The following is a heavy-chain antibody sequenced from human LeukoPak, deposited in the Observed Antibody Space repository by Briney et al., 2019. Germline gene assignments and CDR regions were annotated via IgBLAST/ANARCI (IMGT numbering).Heavy chain of an antibody. CDR3: ARGHVYTGGYFDY. V-gene: IGHV4-34*01. CDR2: INHSGST. D-gene: IGHD2-15*01. Sequence: SETLSLTCAVYGGSFSGYYWSWIRQPPGKGLEWIREINHSGSTNYNPSLKSRVTISVDTSKNQFSLKLSSVTAADTAVYYCARGHVYTGGYFDYWGQGTLVTVSS. J-gene: IGHJ4*02. CDR1: GGSFSGYY.